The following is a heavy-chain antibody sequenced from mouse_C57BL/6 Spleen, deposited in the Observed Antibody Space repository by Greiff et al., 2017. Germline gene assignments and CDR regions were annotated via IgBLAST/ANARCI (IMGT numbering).Heavy chain of an antibody. D-gene: IGHD1-1*01. CDR2: ISYDGSN. Sequence: DVQLQESGPGLVKPSQSLSLTCSVTGYSITSGYYWNWIRQFPGNKLEWMGYISYDGSNNYNPSLKNRISITRDTSKNQFFLKLNSVTTEDTATYYCARGEDYGSSSWFAYWGQGTLVTVSA. V-gene: IGHV3-6*01. CDR1: GYSITSGYY. CDR3: ARGEDYGSSSWFAY. J-gene: IGHJ3*01.